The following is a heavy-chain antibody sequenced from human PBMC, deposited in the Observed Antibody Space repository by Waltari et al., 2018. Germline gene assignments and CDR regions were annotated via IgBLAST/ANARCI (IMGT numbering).Heavy chain of an antibody. D-gene: IGHD4-17*01. V-gene: IGHV4-61*02. CDR1: GGSISSGSYY. Sequence: QVQLQESGPGLVKPSQTLSLTCTVSGGSISSGSYYWSWIRQPAGKGLEWIGRIYTSGSTNYNPSLKSRVTISVDTSKNQFSLKLSSVTAADTAVYYCARGPYGGNRIDPWGQGTLVTVSS. J-gene: IGHJ5*02. CDR3: ARGPYGGNRIDP. CDR2: IYTSGST.